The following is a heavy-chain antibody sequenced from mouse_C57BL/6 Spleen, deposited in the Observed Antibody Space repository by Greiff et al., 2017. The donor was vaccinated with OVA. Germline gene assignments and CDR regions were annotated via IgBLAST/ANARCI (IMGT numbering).Heavy chain of an antibody. CDR3: ARDNWGFDY. V-gene: IGHV5-9*01. Sequence: EVMLVESGGGLVKPGGSLKLSCAASGFTFSSYTMSWVRQTPEKRLEWVATISGGGGNTYYPDSVKGRFTISRDNAKNTLYLQMSSLRSEDTALYYCARDNWGFDYWGQGTTLTVSS. J-gene: IGHJ2*01. CDR2: ISGGGGNT. CDR1: GFTFSSYT. D-gene: IGHD4-1*01.